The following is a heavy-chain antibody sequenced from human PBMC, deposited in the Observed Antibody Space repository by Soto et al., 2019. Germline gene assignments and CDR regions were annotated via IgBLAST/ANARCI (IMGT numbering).Heavy chain of an antibody. D-gene: IGHD2-15*01. CDR2: ISSSGSTI. Sequence: QVQLVESGGGLVKPGGSLRLSCAASGFTFSDYYMSWIRQAPGKGLEWVSYISSSGSTIYYADSVKGRFTISRDNAKNSLYLQMNSMRAEDTAVYYCASYCSGGSCYSLKWGYAFDIWGQGTMVTVSS. CDR3: ASYCSGGSCYSLKWGYAFDI. J-gene: IGHJ3*02. CDR1: GFTFSDYY. V-gene: IGHV3-11*01.